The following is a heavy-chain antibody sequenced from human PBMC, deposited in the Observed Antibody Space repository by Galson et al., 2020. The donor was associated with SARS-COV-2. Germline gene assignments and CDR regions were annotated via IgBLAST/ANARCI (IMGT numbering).Heavy chain of an antibody. Sequence: SETLSLTCAVSGGSISSGGYSWSWIRQPPGKDLEWIGYIYHSGSTYYNPSLKSRVTLSVDTSKNQFSLKLSSVTAADTAVYYCARGPNYXXXSGYPTYYFDYWGQGTLVTVSS. V-gene: IGHV4-30-2*01. CDR1: GGSISSGGYS. J-gene: IGHJ4*02. D-gene: IGHD3-22*01. CDR3: ARGPNYXXXSGYPTYYFDY. CDR2: IYHSGST.